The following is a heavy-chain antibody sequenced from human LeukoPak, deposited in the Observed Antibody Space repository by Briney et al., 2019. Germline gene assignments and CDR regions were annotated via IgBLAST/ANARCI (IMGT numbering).Heavy chain of an antibody. J-gene: IGHJ4*02. CDR2: IYHSGST. V-gene: IGHV4-30-2*01. D-gene: IGHD3-22*01. CDR1: GGSISSGGYS. Sequence: PSETLSLTCAVSGGSISSGGYSWSWIRQPPGKGLEWIGYIYHSGSTYYNPSLKSRVTISVDRSKNQFSLKLSSVTAADTAVYYCARITMTGGYFDYWGQGTPVTVSS. CDR3: ARITMTGGYFDY.